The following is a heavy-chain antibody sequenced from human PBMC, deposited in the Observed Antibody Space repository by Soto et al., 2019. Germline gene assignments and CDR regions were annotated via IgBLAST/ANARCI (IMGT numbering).Heavy chain of an antibody. D-gene: IGHD3-10*01. Sequence: QVQLQESGPGLVNPSETLSLTCSVSGGSISSHNWSWIRQPPGKGLEWIGYIRDSGGTSYNPSLKTRATLSRDRSTWQFSLKRSSVSAADTAIYSGVRQGFGALHGLVDVWGRGTTVTVSS. V-gene: IGHV4-59*08. CDR1: GGSISSHN. CDR3: VRQGFGALHGLVDV. J-gene: IGHJ6*02. CDR2: IRDSGGT.